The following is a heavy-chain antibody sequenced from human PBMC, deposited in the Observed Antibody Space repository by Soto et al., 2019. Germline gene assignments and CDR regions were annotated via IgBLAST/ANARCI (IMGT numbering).Heavy chain of an antibody. Sequence: GGSLRLSCAASGFPFSNYAMTWLRQAPGKGLDWVSAISDSGGTTYYADSVKGRFTISRDNSKNTMYLQMNSLRVEDTAIYYCAKDFSQVADSWGQGTLVTVSS. CDR3: AKDFSQVADS. CDR1: GFPFSNYA. J-gene: IGHJ4*02. V-gene: IGHV3-23*01. CDR2: ISDSGGTT. D-gene: IGHD3-3*01.